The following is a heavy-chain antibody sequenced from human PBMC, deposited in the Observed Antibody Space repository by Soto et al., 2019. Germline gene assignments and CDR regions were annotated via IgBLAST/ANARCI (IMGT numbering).Heavy chain of an antibody. J-gene: IGHJ6*02. V-gene: IGHV6-1*01. CDR3: TGLTWFRGMDV. D-gene: IGHD3-10*01. Sequence: PSQTLSLTCAISGDSVSSNSAGWNWIRQSPSRGLEWLGRTYYKSKWNNDYALSVKSRITINPDTSKNQFSLHLYSVTPEDTAVYYCTGLTWFRGMDVWGQGTRVTVSS. CDR1: GDSVSSNSAG. CDR2: TYYKSKWNN.